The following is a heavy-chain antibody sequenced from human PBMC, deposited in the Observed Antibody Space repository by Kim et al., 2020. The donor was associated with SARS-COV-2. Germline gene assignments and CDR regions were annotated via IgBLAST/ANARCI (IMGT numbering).Heavy chain of an antibody. Sequence: GGSLRLSCAASGFTFSSYSMNWVRQAPGKGLEWVSSISSSSSYIYYADSVKGRFTISRDNAKNSLYLQMNSLRAEDTAVYYCARDLHPGSSWYPGGYWGQGTLVTVSS. J-gene: IGHJ4*02. CDR2: ISSSSSYI. CDR1: GFTFSSYS. D-gene: IGHD6-13*01. CDR3: ARDLHPGSSWYPGGY. V-gene: IGHV3-21*01.